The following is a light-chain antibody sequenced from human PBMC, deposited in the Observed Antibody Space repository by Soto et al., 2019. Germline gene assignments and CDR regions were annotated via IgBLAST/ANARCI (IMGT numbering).Light chain of an antibody. J-gene: IGLJ2*01. Sequence: QSVLTQPPSASGTPGQRVTISCSGSSSNIGSNTVNWYQQVPGTAPKLLIYSNNQRPSGVPDRFSGSKSGTSASLAISGLQSADEADYYCAAWDDGQNGVVFGGGTKLTVL. CDR1: SSNIGSNT. CDR2: SNN. CDR3: AAWDDGQNGVV. V-gene: IGLV1-44*01.